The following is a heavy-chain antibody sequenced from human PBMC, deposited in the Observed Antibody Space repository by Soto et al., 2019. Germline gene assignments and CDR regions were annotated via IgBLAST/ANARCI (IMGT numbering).Heavy chain of an antibody. CDR2: STGTGSNT. V-gene: IGHV3-23*01. D-gene: IGHD2-2*02. CDR3: ARDGCRTSSCYMSS. Sequence: GGERRREWEEAGVTLSEAEGSWGRQDPGKGLEGGSTSTGTGSNTYHAESVKGRFTISRDSSKDTLYLQMNSLKAEDTALYYCARDGCRTSSCYMSSWGQGALVTVSS. J-gene: IGHJ4*02. CDR1: GVTLSEAE.